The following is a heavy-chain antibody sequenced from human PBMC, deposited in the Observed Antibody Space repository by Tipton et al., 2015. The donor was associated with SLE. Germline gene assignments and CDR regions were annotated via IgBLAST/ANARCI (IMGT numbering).Heavy chain of an antibody. CDR3: ARDWWPRGYYGMDV. D-gene: IGHD2-15*01. CDR1: GGTFSSYG. Sequence: QLVQSGAEVKKPGSSVKVSCKASGGTFSSYGISWVRQAPGQGLVWMGWISAYNGNTNYAQKLQGRVTMTTDTSTSTAYMELRSLRSVDTAVYYCARDWWPRGYYGMDVWGQGTTVTVSS. V-gene: IGHV1-18*01. CDR2: ISAYNGNT. J-gene: IGHJ6*02.